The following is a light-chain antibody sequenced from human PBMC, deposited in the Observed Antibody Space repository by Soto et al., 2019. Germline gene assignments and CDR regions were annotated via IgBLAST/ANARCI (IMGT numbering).Light chain of an antibody. Sequence: EVVLTQSPGTLSLSPGERATLSCRASQSVGSTYLAWYHQKPGQAPRLLIYGASNRATGIPDRFSGSGSGRDFTLTISRLEPVDFAVYYCQQYGESPWTFGQGTKVEIK. CDR2: GAS. V-gene: IGKV3-20*01. J-gene: IGKJ1*01. CDR3: QQYGESPWT. CDR1: QSVGSTY.